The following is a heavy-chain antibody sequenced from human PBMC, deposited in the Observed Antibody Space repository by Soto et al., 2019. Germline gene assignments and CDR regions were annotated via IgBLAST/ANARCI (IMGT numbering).Heavy chain of an antibody. CDR3: ARYSSLYDYGDY. CDR1: GGTFSSYA. Sequence: QVQLVQSGAEVKKPGSSVKVSCKASGGTFSSYAISWVRQAPGQGLEWMGGIIPIFGTANYAQKFQGRVTITADKSTGPAYMELSSLRSEDTAVYFCARYSSLYDYGDYWGQGTLVTVSS. D-gene: IGHD2-8*01. V-gene: IGHV1-69*06. J-gene: IGHJ4*02. CDR2: IIPIFGTA.